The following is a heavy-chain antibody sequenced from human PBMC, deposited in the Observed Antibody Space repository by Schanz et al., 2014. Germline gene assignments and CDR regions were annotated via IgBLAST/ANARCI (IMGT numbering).Heavy chain of an antibody. CDR2: INPSGGTT. D-gene: IGHD3-10*01. Sequence: QVQLVQSGAEVKKPGASVKVSCKASGYTFTTYYIHWVRQAPGQGLEWMGIINPSGGTTKYAQRFQGRVTRTWETSTSTVSMELSSLRSEDTAVYYCASDTMGGNFGLDVWGQGTTVTVSS. V-gene: IGHV1-46*03. CDR1: GYTFTTYY. CDR3: ASDTMGGNFGLDV. J-gene: IGHJ6*02.